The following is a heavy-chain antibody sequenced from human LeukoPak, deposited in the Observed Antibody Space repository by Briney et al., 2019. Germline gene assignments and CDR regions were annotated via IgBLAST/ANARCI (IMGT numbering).Heavy chain of an antibody. Sequence: GGSLRLSCAASGFTFSSYSMNWVRQAPGKGLEWVSYISSSSSTIYYADSVKGRFTISRDNAKNSLYLQTNSLRAEDTAVYYCARDFSYDWKVSGWFDPWGQGTLVTVSS. CDR1: GFTFSSYS. D-gene: IGHD5-12*01. CDR2: ISSSSSTI. V-gene: IGHV3-48*01. J-gene: IGHJ5*02. CDR3: ARDFSYDWKVSGWFDP.